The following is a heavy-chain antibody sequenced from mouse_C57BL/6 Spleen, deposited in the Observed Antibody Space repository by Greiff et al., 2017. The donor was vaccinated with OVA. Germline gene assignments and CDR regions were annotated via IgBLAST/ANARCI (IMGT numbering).Heavy chain of an antibody. CDR3: ARVGLPNPFDY. D-gene: IGHD2-2*01. CDR2: ISYDGSN. V-gene: IGHV3-6*01. J-gene: IGHJ2*01. CDR1: GYSITSGYY. Sequence: EVQLVESGPGLVKPSQSLSLTCSVTGYSITSGYYWNWIRQFPGNKLEWMGYISYDGSNNYNPSLKNRISITRDTSKNQFFLKLNSVTTEDTATYYCARVGLPNPFDYWGQGTTLTVSS.